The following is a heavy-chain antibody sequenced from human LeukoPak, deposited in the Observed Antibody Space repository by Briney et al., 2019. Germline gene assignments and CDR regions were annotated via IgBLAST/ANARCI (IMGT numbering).Heavy chain of an antibody. CDR3: AMYSSANAREFQG. CDR1: GFTFSSYA. V-gene: IGHV3-23*01. J-gene: IGHJ1*01. CDR2: ISGRDGRT. D-gene: IGHD3-22*01. Sequence: GGSLRLSCAASGFTFSSYAMSWVRQAPGRGLEWVSAISGRDGRTYYTDSVKGRFTISRGNSRDTLYLQMNSLRAEDTAVYYCAMYSSANAREFQGWGQGTLVTVSS.